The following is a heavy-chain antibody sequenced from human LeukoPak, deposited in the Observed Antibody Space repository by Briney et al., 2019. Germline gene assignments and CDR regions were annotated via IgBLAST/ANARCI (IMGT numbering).Heavy chain of an antibody. CDR3: ARDQGWQQFDY. D-gene: IGHD4-23*01. Sequence: PGGSLRLSCAASGFTFSNSWMTWVRQAPGKGLERVANIKEDGSETYYVDSVKGRFTISRDKAKSSLYLQMNSLRAEDTAVYYCARDQGWQQFDYWGQGTLVTVSS. J-gene: IGHJ4*02. V-gene: IGHV3-7*05. CDR2: IKEDGSET. CDR1: GFTFSNSW.